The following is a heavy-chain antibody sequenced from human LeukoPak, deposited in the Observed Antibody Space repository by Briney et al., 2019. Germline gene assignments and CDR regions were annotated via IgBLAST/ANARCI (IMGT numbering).Heavy chain of an antibody. Sequence: GGSLRLSCVASGFTFRKYGIHWVRQAPGKGLEWVAVISEDESDKQYADSVKGRFTISRDNSKNTVYLQMNSLRAEDTAVYYCAKDRRYYDSTGYYWYFDYWGQGTLVTVSS. D-gene: IGHD3-22*01. CDR2: ISEDESDK. CDR1: GFTFRKYG. CDR3: AKDRRYYDSTGYYWYFDY. V-gene: IGHV3-30*18. J-gene: IGHJ4*02.